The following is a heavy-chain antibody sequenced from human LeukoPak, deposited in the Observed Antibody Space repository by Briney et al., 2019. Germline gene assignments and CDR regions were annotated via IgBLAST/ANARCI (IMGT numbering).Heavy chain of an antibody. CDR3: AGRSWSTGYLFDY. V-gene: IGHV4-59*03. D-gene: IGHD6-13*01. Sequence: SETLSLTCTVSGGSISNSYWSWIRQPPGKGLEWIGYIYYSGSISYNPSLKSRVTISLDTSRNQFSLKLSSVSAADTAAYYCAGRSWSTGYLFDYWGQGTLVTVS. CDR2: IYYSGSI. J-gene: IGHJ4*02. CDR1: GGSISNSY.